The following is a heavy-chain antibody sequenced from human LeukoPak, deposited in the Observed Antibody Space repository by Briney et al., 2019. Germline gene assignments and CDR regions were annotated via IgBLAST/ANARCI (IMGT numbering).Heavy chain of an antibody. J-gene: IGHJ4*02. CDR3: ARDRNTMVRGISGGFDY. D-gene: IGHD3-10*01. V-gene: IGHV3-21*01. Sequence: GGSLRLSCAASGFTFSSYCMNWVRQAPGKGLEWVSSINGRDNTIFHAGSVKGRFTISRDIAKNSLYLQMNSLRVEDTAVYYCARDRNTMVRGISGGFDYWGQGTLVTVSS. CDR1: GFTFSSYC. CDR2: INGRDNTI.